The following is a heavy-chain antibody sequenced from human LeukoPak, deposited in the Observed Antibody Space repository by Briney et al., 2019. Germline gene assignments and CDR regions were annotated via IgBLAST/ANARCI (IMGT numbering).Heavy chain of an antibody. V-gene: IGHV3-21*01. CDR1: GFTFSSYS. J-gene: IGHJ4*02. Sequence: GGSLRLSCAASGFTFSSYSMNWVRQAPGKGLEWVSSISSSSSYIYYADSVKGRFTISRDNAKNSLYLQMNSLRAEDTAVYYCARDIPSYYYDSSGFLGVGGPFDYWGQGTLVTVSS. D-gene: IGHD3-22*01. CDR2: ISSSSSYI. CDR3: ARDIPSYYYDSSGFLGVGGPFDY.